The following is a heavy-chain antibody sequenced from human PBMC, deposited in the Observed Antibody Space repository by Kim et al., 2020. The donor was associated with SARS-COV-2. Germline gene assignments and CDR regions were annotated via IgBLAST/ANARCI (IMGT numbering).Heavy chain of an antibody. CDR2: IDPSDSYT. Sequence: EESLKISCKGSGYSFTSYWISWVRQMPGKGLEWMGRIDPSDSYTNYSPSFQGHVTISADKSISTAYLQWSSLKASDTAMYYCARPDPGIAVAGTIWGQGTLVTVSS. V-gene: IGHV5-10-1*01. CDR1: GYSFTSYW. CDR3: ARPDPGIAVAGTI. D-gene: IGHD6-19*01. J-gene: IGHJ4*02.